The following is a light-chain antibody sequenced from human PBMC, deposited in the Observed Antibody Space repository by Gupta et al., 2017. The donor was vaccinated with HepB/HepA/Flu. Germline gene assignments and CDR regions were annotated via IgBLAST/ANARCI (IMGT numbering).Light chain of an antibody. J-gene: IGKJ4*01. CDR3: QQRSAWPLT. CDR2: DAS. Sequence: DIVFTQSPATLCLSPGERATLSCRASQSISSLLAWYQQKPGQAPRLLISDASSRAAGLPARISGSGSGTDFTLTISSLEPEDFAVYYCQQRSAWPLTFGGGTKVEIK. CDR1: QSISSL. V-gene: IGKV3-11*01.